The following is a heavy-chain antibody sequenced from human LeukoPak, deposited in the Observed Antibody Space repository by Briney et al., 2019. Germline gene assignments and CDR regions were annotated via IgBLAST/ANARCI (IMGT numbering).Heavy chain of an antibody. J-gene: IGHJ4*02. CDR2: IYYSGST. Sequence: SETLSLTCTVSGGSISSHYCSWIRQPPGKGLEWIGYIYYSGSTNYNPSLKSRVTISVDTSKNQFSLKLSSVTAADTAVYYCARTGGSTVFDYWGQGTLVTVSS. D-gene: IGHD4-17*01. CDR1: GGSISSHY. CDR3: ARTGGSTVFDY. V-gene: IGHV4-59*11.